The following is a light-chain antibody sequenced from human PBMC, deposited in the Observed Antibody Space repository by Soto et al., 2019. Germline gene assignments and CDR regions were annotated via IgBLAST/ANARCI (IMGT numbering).Light chain of an antibody. CDR2: EVT. CDR3: SSYSGTNNYV. CDR1: SSDVGGYNF. V-gene: IGLV2-8*01. Sequence: QSALTQPASVSGSPGQSVTISCTGTSSDVGGYNFVSWYQQHPGKAPKLMICEVTKRPSGVPDRFSGSKSGNTASLTVSGLQAEDEADYYCSSYSGTNNYVFGTGTKVTVL. J-gene: IGLJ1*01.